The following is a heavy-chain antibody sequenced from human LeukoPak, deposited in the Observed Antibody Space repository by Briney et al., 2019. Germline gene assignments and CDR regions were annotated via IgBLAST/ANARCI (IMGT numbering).Heavy chain of an antibody. Sequence: GGSLRLSCAASGFTFSSYGMSWVRQAPGKGLEWVSAISGSGVSTYYADSVKGRFTISRDNSKNTLYLQMNSLRAEDTAVYYCAKDRPYYYGSGSLFDYWGQGTPVTVSS. CDR1: GFTFSSYG. CDR2: ISGSGVST. CDR3: AKDRPYYYGSGSLFDY. J-gene: IGHJ4*02. V-gene: IGHV3-23*01. D-gene: IGHD3-10*01.